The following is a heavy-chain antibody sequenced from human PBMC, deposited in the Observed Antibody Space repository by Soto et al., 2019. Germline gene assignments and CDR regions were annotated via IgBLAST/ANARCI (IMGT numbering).Heavy chain of an antibody. V-gene: IGHV4-59*01. CDR1: GGYITRYS. J-gene: IGHJ6*02. Sequence: QVQLQESGPGLVKPSETLSLTCTVSGGYITRYSWNWIRHSPGKGLEWVGHIFYSGTTRYNPSLMICASISINPTKTNFSIKLASETAADTAIYYCARGLASANDSSYDTDVGGQGTTVTVSS. CDR3: ARGLASANDSSYDTDV. CDR2: IFYSGTT. D-gene: IGHD3-3*02.